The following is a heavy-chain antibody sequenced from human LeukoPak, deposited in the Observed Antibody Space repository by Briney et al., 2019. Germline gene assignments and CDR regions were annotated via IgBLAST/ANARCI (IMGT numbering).Heavy chain of an antibody. D-gene: IGHD4-17*01. CDR3: ARDRTTVTLFDN. Sequence: GGSLRLSCAASGFTFTSVWMHWFRHAPGRGLVWISPISTDGAVTGYADSVKGRFTISRDNAKNTLYLQMNSLRAEDTAVYYCARDRTTVTLFDNWSQGALVTVSS. V-gene: IGHV3-74*01. J-gene: IGHJ4*02. CDR1: GFTFTSVW. CDR2: ISTDGAVT.